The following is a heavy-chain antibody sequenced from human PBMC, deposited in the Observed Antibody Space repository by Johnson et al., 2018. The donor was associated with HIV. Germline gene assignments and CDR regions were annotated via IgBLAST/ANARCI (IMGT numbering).Heavy chain of an antibody. CDR2: IGTAGDT. V-gene: IGHV3-13*01. CDR1: GFIFSSYD. CDR3: ARDPCTGASCLPGAFDI. D-gene: IGHD2-15*01. J-gene: IGHJ3*02. Sequence: VQLVESGGGLVQPGGSLRLSCAASGFIFSSYDMHWVRQATGKGLEWVSTIGTAGDTYYPGSVKGRFTISRENAKNTLYLQMNSLRAEDTAVYFCARDPCTGASCLPGAFDIWGQGTLVTVSS.